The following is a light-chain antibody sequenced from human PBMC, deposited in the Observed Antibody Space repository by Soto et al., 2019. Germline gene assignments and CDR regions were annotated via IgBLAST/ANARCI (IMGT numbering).Light chain of an antibody. CDR2: GST. J-gene: IGLJ1*01. V-gene: IGLV1-40*01. Sequence: QPVVTQPPSVSGAPGQTVTISCTGNLSNIGAGFDVQWYQLIPGTAPKLLIYGSTNRPSGVPDRFSGSKSATSASLAITGLQAEDEAAYFCQSQDTRLKSYVFGGGTKLTVL. CDR3: QSQDTRLKSYV. CDR1: LSNIGAGFD.